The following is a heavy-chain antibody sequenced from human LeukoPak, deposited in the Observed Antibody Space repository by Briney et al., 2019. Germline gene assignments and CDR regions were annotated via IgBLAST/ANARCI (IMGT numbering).Heavy chain of an antibody. V-gene: IGHV3-13*01. CDR2: IGTEDDT. CDR3: TRGRFVLVPSLERWYFDL. D-gene: IGHD2-8*02. Sequence: PGGSLRLSCTASGFTFRNYDMHWVRQTTEKGLEWVSGIGTEDDTFYPDSVKGRFTISRENAKNSVYLQVNSLRAGDTAVYYCTRGRFVLVPSLERWYFDLWGRGTLVTVSS. CDR1: GFTFRNYD. J-gene: IGHJ2*01.